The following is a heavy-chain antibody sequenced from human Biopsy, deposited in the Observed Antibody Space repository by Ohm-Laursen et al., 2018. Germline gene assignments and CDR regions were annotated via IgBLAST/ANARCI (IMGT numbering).Heavy chain of an antibody. CDR3: ARDYDTSGYYYVS. CDR1: GGSISNNNYY. Sequence: VTLSLTCAVSGGSISNNNYYWGWIRQPPGKGLEWIGSIFYRGSTHYKPSLKSRVNMSVDTSKNQFSLKLNSVTAADTAVYYCARDYDTSGYYYVSWGQGTLVTVSS. V-gene: IGHV4-39*01. D-gene: IGHD3-22*01. J-gene: IGHJ5*02. CDR2: IFYRGST.